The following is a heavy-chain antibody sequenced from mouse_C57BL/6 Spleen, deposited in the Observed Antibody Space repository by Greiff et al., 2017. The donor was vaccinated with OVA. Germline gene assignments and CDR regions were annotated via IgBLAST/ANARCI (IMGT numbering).Heavy chain of an antibody. CDR2: IDPETGGT. D-gene: IGHD1-1*01. V-gene: IGHV1-15*01. CDR1: GYTFTDYE. CDR3: TRGAYYGSSSAWFAY. J-gene: IGHJ3*01. Sequence: VQLQQSGAELVRPGASVTLSCKASGYTFTDYEMHWVKQTPVHGLEWIGAIDPETGGTAYNQKFKGKAILTADKSSSTAYMELRSLTSEDSAVYYCTRGAYYGSSSAWFAYWGQGTLVTVSA.